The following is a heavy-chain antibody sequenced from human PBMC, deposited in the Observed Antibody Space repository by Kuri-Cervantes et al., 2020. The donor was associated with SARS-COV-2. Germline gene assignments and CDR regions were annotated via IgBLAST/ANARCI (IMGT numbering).Heavy chain of an antibody. CDR2: ISGSGGST. D-gene: IGHD2-2*01. CDR3: AKSYRGKYQLLFLGY. Sequence: GESLKISCAASGFTFSSYAMSWVRQAPGKGLEWVSAISGSGGSTYYADSVKGRFTISRDNSKNTLYLQMNSLRAEDTAVYYCAKSYRGKYQLLFLGYWGQGTLVTVS. V-gene: IGHV3-23*01. J-gene: IGHJ4*02. CDR1: GFTFSSYA.